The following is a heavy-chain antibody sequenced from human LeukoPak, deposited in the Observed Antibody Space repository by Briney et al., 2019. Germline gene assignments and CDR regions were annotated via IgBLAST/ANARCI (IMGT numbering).Heavy chain of an antibody. CDR2: IKQDGSQR. CDR3: ARRGGSSSRRSPIDY. CDR1: GFTFSDYW. J-gene: IGHJ4*02. V-gene: IGHV3-7*01. D-gene: IGHD6-6*01. Sequence: GGSLRLSCTASGFTFSDYWMTWVRQAPGKGPEWVANIKQDGSQRYYVDSVRGRFTISKDNAKNSLFLQMNGLRAEDTAVYYCARRGGSSSRRSPIDYWGQGTLVTVSS.